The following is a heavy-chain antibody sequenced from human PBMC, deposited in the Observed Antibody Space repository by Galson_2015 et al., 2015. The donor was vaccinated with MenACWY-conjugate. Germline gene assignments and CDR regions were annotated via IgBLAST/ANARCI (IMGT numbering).Heavy chain of an antibody. D-gene: IGHD6-19*01. J-gene: IGHJ6*02. CDR3: ARVLGLAYYYYYYGMDV. CDR1: GYTITSYA. Sequence: SVKVSCKASGYTITSYAMHWVRQAPGQRLEWMGWINAGNGNTKYSQKFQGRVTITRDTSASTAYMELSSLRSEDTAVYYCARVLGLAYYYYYYGMDVWGRGTTVTVSS. V-gene: IGHV1-3*01. CDR2: INAGNGNT.